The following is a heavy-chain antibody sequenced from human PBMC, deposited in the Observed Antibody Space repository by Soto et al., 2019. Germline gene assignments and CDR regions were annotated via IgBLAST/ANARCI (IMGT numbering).Heavy chain of an antibody. CDR2: IYYSGST. Sequence: PSETLSLTCTVSGGSISSGGYYWSWIRQHPWKGLEWIGYIYYSGSTYYNPSLKSRVTISVDTSKNQFSLKLSSVTAADTAVYYCAREVSSGYGGDWFDPWGQGXLVTVYS. V-gene: IGHV4-31*03. J-gene: IGHJ5*02. D-gene: IGHD5-12*01. CDR3: AREVSSGYGGDWFDP. CDR1: GGSISSGGYY.